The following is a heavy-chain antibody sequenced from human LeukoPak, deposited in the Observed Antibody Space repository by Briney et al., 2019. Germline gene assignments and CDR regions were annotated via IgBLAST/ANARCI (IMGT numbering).Heavy chain of an antibody. D-gene: IGHD3-10*01. J-gene: IGHJ4*02. V-gene: IGHV3-30-3*01. CDR2: ISDDGNNK. CDR1: GFTFSDYA. Sequence: PGGSLRLSCAASGFTFSDYAMDWVRQAPGKGLEWVALISDDGNNKKYADSVKGRFTISRDNSNHSLYLQMNSLRVEDTAVYYCARDLPYYSGSGLGYWGQGTLVTVSS. CDR3: ARDLPYYSGSGLGY.